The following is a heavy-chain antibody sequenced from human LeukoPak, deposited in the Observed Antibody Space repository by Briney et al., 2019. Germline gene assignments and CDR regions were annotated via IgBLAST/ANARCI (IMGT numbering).Heavy chain of an antibody. V-gene: IGHV1-8*01. CDR3: ARAPGYSSTSHYYYGMDV. CDR1: GYTFTSYD. J-gene: IGHJ6*02. Sequence: ASVKVSCKASGYTFTSYDINWVRQATGQGLEWMGWMNPNSGNTGYAQKFQGRVTMTRNTSISTAYMELSSLRSEDTAVYYCARAPGYSSTSHYYYGMDVWGQGTTVTVSS. D-gene: IGHD6-19*01. CDR2: MNPNSGNT.